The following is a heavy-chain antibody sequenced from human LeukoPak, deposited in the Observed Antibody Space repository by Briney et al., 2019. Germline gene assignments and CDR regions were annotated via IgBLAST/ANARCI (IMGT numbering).Heavy chain of an antibody. CDR1: GGSISSYY. J-gene: IGHJ6*03. CDR3: ARGKDSNYSYYYYYYYMDV. Sequence: SETLSLTCTVSGGSISSYYWSWIRQPPGKGLEWIGYIYYSGSTNYNPSLKSRVTISVDTSKNQFSLKLSAVTAADTAVYYCARGKDSNYSYYYYYYYMDVWGKGTTVTVSS. V-gene: IGHV4-59*01. CDR2: IYYSGST. D-gene: IGHD4-11*01.